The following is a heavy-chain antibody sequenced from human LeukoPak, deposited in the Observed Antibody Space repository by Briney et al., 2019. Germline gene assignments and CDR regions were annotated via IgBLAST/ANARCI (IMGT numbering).Heavy chain of an antibody. V-gene: IGHV3-53*01. Sequence: GGSLRLSCAASGFTVSTNYMSWVRQAPGKGLEWVSVIYMGGTTYYAGSVRGRFTISRDNSKNTVYLQMNTLRAEDTAVYYCARGGNYYDSSGYPYWGQGTLVTASS. CDR3: ARGGNYYDSSGYPY. CDR1: GFTVSTNY. D-gene: IGHD3-22*01. J-gene: IGHJ4*02. CDR2: IYMGGTT.